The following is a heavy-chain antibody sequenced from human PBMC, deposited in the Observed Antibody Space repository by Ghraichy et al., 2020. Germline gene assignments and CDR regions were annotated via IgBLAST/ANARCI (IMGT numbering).Heavy chain of an antibody. J-gene: IGHJ3*02. Sequence: LSLTCAASGFTVSSNYMSWVRQAPGKGLEWVSVIYSGGSTYYADSVKGRFTISRDNSKNTLYLQMNSLRAEDTAVYYCARDRGSYGGDAFDIWGQGTMVTVSS. CDR1: GFTVSSNY. CDR2: IYSGGST. CDR3: ARDRGSYGGDAFDI. D-gene: IGHD1-26*01. V-gene: IGHV3-66*01.